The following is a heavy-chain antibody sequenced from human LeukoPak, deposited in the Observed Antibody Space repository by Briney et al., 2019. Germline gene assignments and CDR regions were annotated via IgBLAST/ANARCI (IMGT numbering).Heavy chain of an antibody. J-gene: IGHJ4*02. V-gene: IGHV3-49*03. CDR1: GFTFGDYA. Sequence: GGSLRLSCTASGFTFGDYAMSWFRQAPGKGLEWVGFIRSKAYGGTTEYAASVKGRFTISRDDSKSIAYLQMNSLKTEDTAVYYCTRARLGDGYNDYYFDYWGQGTLVTVSS. CDR3: TRARLGDGYNDYYFDY. CDR2: IRSKAYGGTT. D-gene: IGHD5-24*01.